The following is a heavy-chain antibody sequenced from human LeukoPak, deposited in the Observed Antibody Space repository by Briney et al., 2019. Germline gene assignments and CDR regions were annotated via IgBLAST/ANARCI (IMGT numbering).Heavy chain of an antibody. V-gene: IGHV5-10-1*01. Sequence: GESLKISCKGSGYSFTSYWISRVRQMPGKGLEWMGRIDPSDSYTNYSPSFQGHVTISADKSISTAYLQWSSLKASDTAMYYCARLVVRGVIEDYYGMDVWGKGTTVTVSS. CDR3: ARLVVRGVIEDYYGMDV. D-gene: IGHD3-10*01. CDR2: IDPSDSYT. J-gene: IGHJ6*04. CDR1: GYSFTSYW.